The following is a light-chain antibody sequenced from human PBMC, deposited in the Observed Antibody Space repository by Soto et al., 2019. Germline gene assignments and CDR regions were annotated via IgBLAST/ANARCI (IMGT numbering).Light chain of an antibody. Sequence: EKVMTQSPAALSVSPGERATLYCRASQSVNSNLDWYQRKPGQAPRLLLYGASTRATGIPARFSGSASGTEFTLTISSLQSEDSAVYYCQQYNDWPLTVGGGTKMEIK. J-gene: IGKJ4*01. CDR1: QSVNSN. CDR2: GAS. V-gene: IGKV3-15*01. CDR3: QQYNDWPLT.